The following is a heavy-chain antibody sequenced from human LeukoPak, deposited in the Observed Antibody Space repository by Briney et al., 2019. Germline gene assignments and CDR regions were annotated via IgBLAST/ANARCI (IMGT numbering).Heavy chain of an antibody. CDR3: AKDVKAGSGDYYFDY. Sequence: GGSLRLSCAAPGFTFSRNALNWARQAPGKGLEWVSTVSVSGGSTYYADSVKGRLTISRDSSENTLYLQMNSLRAEDTAVYYCAKDVKAGSGDYYFDYWGQGTLVTVSS. CDR2: VSVSGGST. CDR1: GFTFSRNA. V-gene: IGHV3-23*01. J-gene: IGHJ4*02. D-gene: IGHD3-3*01.